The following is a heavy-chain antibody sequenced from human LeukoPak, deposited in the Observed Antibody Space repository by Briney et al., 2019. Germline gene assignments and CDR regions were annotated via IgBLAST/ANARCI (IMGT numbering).Heavy chain of an antibody. CDR3: ARGPNIYSGSYHEGDCYMDV. CDR1: GFTFSNYW. CDR2: IKRDGGEK. Sequence: GGSLRLSCAASGFTFSNYWVGWVRQAPGKGLEWVANIKRDGGEKYYVDSVKGRFTISRDNAKNSLYLQMNSLRAEDTAVYYCARGPNIYSGSYHEGDCYMDVWGKGTTVTVSS. D-gene: IGHD1-26*01. J-gene: IGHJ6*03. V-gene: IGHV3-7*01.